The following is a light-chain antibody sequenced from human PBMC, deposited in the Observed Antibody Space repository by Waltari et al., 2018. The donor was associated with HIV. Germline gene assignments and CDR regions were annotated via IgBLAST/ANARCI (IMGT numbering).Light chain of an antibody. CDR3: QQSYSTPHT. CDR2: AAS. CDR1: QSISSF. J-gene: IGKJ2*01. V-gene: IGKV1-39*01. Sequence: EIQMTQSPSSLSASVGDRALITCRASQSISSFFNWYQQKPGKAPKLLIHAASSLQSGVPSRFSGSGSGTDFTLTISSLQPEDFATYYCQQSYSTPHTFGQGTKVEIK.